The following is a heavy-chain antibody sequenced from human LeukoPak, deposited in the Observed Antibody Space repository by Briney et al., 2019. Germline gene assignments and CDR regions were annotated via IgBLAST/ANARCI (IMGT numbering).Heavy chain of an antibody. Sequence: PSETLSLTCTVSGYSISSGYYWGWIRQPPGKGLEWIGSIYHSGSTYYNPSLKSRVTISVDTSKNQFSLKLSSVTAADTAVYYCARGGYNSDGFYFDYWGQGTLVTVSS. J-gene: IGHJ4*02. V-gene: IGHV4-38-2*02. D-gene: IGHD5-24*01. CDR2: IYHSGST. CDR1: GYSISSGYY. CDR3: ARGGYNSDGFYFDY.